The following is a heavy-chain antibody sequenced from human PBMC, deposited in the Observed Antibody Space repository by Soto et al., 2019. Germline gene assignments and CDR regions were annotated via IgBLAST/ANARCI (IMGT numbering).Heavy chain of an antibody. V-gene: IGHV4-59*04. J-gene: IGHJ6*02. Sequence: PSETLPLTCTVSGGSISSYYWSWIRQPPGKGLEWIGYIYYSENTYYNPSLKSRVSISVDTSKNQFSLKVSSVTAADTAVYYCAKLAGYCSGNSCHGDYAMDVWGQGTTVTVSS. CDR2: IYYSENT. CDR3: AKLAGYCSGNSCHGDYAMDV. D-gene: IGHD2-2*01. CDR1: GGSISSYY.